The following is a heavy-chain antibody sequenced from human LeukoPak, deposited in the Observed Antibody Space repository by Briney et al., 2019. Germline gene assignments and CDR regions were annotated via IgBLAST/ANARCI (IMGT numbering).Heavy chain of an antibody. CDR2: INCNSDSI. D-gene: IGHD6-13*01. CDR3: AKTSSSWPYYFDY. V-gene: IGHV3-9*01. Sequence: SLRLSCAASGYTFDGYYMHWVRQAPGQGLEWISGINCNSDSIGYADSVKGRFTTSRDNAKNSLYLQMNSLRAEDTAVYYCAKTSSSWPYYFDYWGQGTLVTVSS. J-gene: IGHJ4*02. CDR1: GYTFDGYY.